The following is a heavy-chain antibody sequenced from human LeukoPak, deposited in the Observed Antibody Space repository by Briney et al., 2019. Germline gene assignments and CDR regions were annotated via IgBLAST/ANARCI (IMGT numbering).Heavy chain of an antibody. Sequence: ASVKVSCKASGGTFSSYAISWVRQAPGQGLEWMGRIIPILGIANYAQKFQGRVTITADKSTSTAYMELSSLRSEDTAVYYCARDVGRQSSGPDFDYWGQGTLVTVSS. CDR2: IIPILGIA. J-gene: IGHJ4*02. V-gene: IGHV1-69*04. CDR3: ARDVGRQSSGPDFDY. CDR1: GGTFSSYA. D-gene: IGHD6-25*01.